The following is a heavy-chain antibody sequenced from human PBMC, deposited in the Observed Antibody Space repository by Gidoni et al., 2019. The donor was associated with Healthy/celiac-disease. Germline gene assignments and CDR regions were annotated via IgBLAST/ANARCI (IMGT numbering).Heavy chain of an antibody. D-gene: IGHD3-22*01. CDR1: GFTVSSYA. J-gene: IGHJ4*02. CDR2: ISGSGGST. CDR3: AKDFTYYYDSSGYYYNY. V-gene: IGHV3-23*01. Sequence: EVQLLESGGGLVQPGGSLRLACEASGFTVSSYAMSWVRQAPGKGLEWVSAISGSGGSTYYADSVKGRFTISRDNSKNTLYLQMNSLRAEDTAVYYCAKDFTYYYDSSGYYYNYWGQGTLVTVSS.